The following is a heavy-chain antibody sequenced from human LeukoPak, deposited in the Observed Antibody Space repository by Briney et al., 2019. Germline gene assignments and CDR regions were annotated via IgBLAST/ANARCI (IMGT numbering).Heavy chain of an antibody. CDR3: AREEVVVVPAALNYYYYGMDV. CDR1: GYTFTSYG. D-gene: IGHD2-2*01. J-gene: IGHJ6*02. CDR2: ISAYNGNT. V-gene: IGHV1-18*01. Sequence: ASVKVSCKASGYTFTSYGISWVRQAPGQGLEWMGWISAYNGNTNYAQKLQGRVTMTTDTSTSTAYMELSSLRSEDTAVYYCAREEVVVVPAALNYYYYGMDVWGQGTTVTVSS.